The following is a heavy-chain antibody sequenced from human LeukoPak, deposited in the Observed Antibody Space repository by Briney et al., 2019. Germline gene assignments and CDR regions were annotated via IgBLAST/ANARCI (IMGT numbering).Heavy chain of an antibody. CDR3: ANRYCSGGSCYFDY. CDR2: IWYDGSNK. V-gene: IGHV3-33*06. D-gene: IGHD2-15*01. CDR1: GFTFSSYG. Sequence: PGRSLRLSCAASGFTFSSYGMHWVRQAPGKGLEWVAVIWYDGSNKYYADSVKGRFTISRDNSKNTLYLQMNSLRAEDTAVYYCANRYCSGGSCYFDYWGQGTLVTVSS. J-gene: IGHJ4*02.